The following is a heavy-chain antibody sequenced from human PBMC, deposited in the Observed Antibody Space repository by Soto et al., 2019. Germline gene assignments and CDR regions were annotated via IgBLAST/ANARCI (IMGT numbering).Heavy chain of an antibody. Sequence: EVQLVESGGGLIQPGGSLRLSCAASGFALSSYWMNWVRQSPGKGLVWVSHINNDGRTTNYANSVKGRFTISRDIAKNSLFQQLNSMRAEDTGIYYCSRGGSSGLAYWCQGTLVTVSS. CDR2: INNDGRTT. CDR1: GFALSSYW. CDR3: SRGGSSGLAY. V-gene: IGHV3-74*01. J-gene: IGHJ4*02. D-gene: IGHD2-15*01.